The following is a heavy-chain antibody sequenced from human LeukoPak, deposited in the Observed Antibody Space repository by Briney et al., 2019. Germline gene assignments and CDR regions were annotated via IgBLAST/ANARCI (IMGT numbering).Heavy chain of an antibody. D-gene: IGHD5-24*01. CDR2: ISAGAGYI. CDR3: AKNRATGLAFYDY. Sequence: GGSLRLSCAASGFTFNSYAMTWVRQAPGKGLEWVSAISAGAGYIYYADSVKGRFTSSRDNSKSTLYLQMSNLRAEDTAVCFCAKNRATGLAFYDYWGQGTQVTVSS. V-gene: IGHV3-23*01. CDR1: GFTFNSYA. J-gene: IGHJ4*02.